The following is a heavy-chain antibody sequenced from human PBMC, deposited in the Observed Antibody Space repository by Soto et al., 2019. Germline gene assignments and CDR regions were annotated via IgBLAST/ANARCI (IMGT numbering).Heavy chain of an antibody. CDR2: ISGSGGNT. D-gene: IGHD3-10*01. CDR3: VKARAAGGFDY. J-gene: IGHJ4*02. CDR1: GFTFTNYA. Sequence: EVHLLDSGGGLVQPGGSLRLSCAASGFTFTNYAMSWVRQAPGKGLEWVSSISGSGGNTYYADSVRGRFTISRDNTKNTVYLQMNSLRAEDTAIYYCVKARAAGGFDYWGQGTLVTVSS. V-gene: IGHV3-23*01.